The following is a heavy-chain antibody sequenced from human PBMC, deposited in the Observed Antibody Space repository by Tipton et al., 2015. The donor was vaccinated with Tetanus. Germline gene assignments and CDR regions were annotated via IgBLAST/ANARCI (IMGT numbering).Heavy chain of an antibody. V-gene: IGHV3-53*01. CDR3: ARAPIDFSDDLDL. D-gene: IGHD3/OR15-3a*01. Sequence: SLRLSCAASGFTVTSTYMAWVRQTPGKGLEWVSSIYSGSTTYYRDSVRGRFTISRDSSKSSFHLQLNNLRDEDTAIYFCARAPIDFSDDLDLWGQGTPVTVSS. CDR2: IYSGSTT. J-gene: IGHJ4*02. CDR1: GFTVTSTY.